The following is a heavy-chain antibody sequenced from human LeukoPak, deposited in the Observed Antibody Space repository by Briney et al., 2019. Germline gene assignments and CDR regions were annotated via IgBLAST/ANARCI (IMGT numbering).Heavy chain of an antibody. Sequence: ASVKVSCRASGGTFSSYAISWVRQAPGQGLEWMGGIIPIFGTANYAQKFQGRVTITADESTSTAYMELSSLRSEDTAVYYCARYSIAGPHITFGGLITNLGMDVWGQGTTVTVSS. CDR3: ARYSIAGPHITFGGLITNLGMDV. D-gene: IGHD3-16*01. V-gene: IGHV1-69*13. CDR1: GGTFSSYA. J-gene: IGHJ6*02. CDR2: IIPIFGTA.